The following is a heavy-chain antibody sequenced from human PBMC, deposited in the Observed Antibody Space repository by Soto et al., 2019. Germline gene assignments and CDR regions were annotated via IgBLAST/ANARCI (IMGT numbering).Heavy chain of an antibody. CDR3: ARAGGIAAAGTLGDYYYYGMDV. Sequence: NVSCKASGYTFTGYYMHWVRQAPGQGLEWLGWINPNSGGTNYAQKFQGWVTMTRDTSISTAYMELSRLRSDDTAVYYCARAGGIAAAGTLGDYYYYGMDVWGQGTTVTVSS. D-gene: IGHD6-13*01. J-gene: IGHJ6*02. CDR1: GYTFTGYY. CDR2: INPNSGGT. V-gene: IGHV1-2*04.